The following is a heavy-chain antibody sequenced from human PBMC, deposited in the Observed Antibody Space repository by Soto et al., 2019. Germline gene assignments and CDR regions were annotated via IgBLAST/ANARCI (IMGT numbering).Heavy chain of an antibody. D-gene: IGHD3-10*01. J-gene: IGHJ6*03. V-gene: IGHV3-23*01. Sequence: PGGSLRLSCAASGFTFSTEAMSWVRQAPGKGLEWVSAIDRFGTTYYPDSVKGRFTISRDNSKNTLYLQMNSLRAEDTAVYYCAKAASKRRVRGNYYYMDVWGKGTTVTVSS. CDR1: GFTFSTEA. CDR3: AKAASKRRVRGNYYYMDV. CDR2: IDRFGTT.